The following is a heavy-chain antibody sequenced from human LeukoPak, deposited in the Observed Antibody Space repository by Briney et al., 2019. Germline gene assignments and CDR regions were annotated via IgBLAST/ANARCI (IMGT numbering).Heavy chain of an antibody. D-gene: IGHD5-12*01. Sequence: ASVKVSCKASGYTFTSYGISWVRQAPGQGLEWMGWISAYNGNTNYAQKLQGRVTMTTDTSTSTAYMELRSLRSDDTATYYCAKHQYTGYGALFDYWGQGTLVTVSS. V-gene: IGHV1-18*01. CDR1: GYTFTSYG. CDR2: ISAYNGNT. J-gene: IGHJ4*02. CDR3: AKHQYTGYGALFDY.